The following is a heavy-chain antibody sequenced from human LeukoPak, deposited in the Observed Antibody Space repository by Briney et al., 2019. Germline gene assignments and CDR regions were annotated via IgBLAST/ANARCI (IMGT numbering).Heavy chain of an antibody. CDR3: AKVVTRGYYYDRSGPSFDI. J-gene: IGHJ3*02. CDR1: GFTFDDYA. Sequence: GGSLRLSCAASGFTFDDYAMHWVRRAPGKGLEWGSGLRCNSGSIGYADSVEGRFTFSRGIAKNSLYLQMKSLISEDRPLYICAKVVTRGYYYDRSGPSFDIWGQGTMVTVSS. CDR2: LRCNSGSI. V-gene: IGHV3-9*01. D-gene: IGHD3-22*01.